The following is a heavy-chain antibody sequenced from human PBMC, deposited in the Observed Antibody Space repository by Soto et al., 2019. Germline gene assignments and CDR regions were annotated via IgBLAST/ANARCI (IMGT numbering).Heavy chain of an antibody. D-gene: IGHD6-19*01. CDR3: ARPYSSGWQPLGHYYYYYMDV. CDR2: ISAYNGNT. J-gene: IGHJ6*03. CDR1: GYTFTSYG. Sequence: QVQLVQSGAEVKKPGASVKVSCKASGYTFTSYGISWVRQAPGQGLEWMGWISAYNGNTNYAQKLQGRVTMTTDTSTSTAYMELRSLRSDDTAVYYCARPYSSGWQPLGHYYYYYMDVWGKGTTVTVSS. V-gene: IGHV1-18*01.